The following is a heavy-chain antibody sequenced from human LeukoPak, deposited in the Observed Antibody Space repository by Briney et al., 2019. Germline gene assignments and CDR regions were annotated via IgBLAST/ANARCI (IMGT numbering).Heavy chain of an antibody. D-gene: IGHD3-3*01. CDR2: INPSGGST. J-gene: IGHJ5*02. V-gene: IGHV1-46*01. CDR1: GYTFTSYY. CDR3: AKGPVTIFGVVIPSWFDP. Sequence: GASVKVSCKASGYTFTSYYMHWVRQAPGQGLEWMGIINPSGGSTSYAQKFQGRVTMTRDTSTSTVYMELSSLRSEDTAVYYCAKGPVTIFGVVIPSWFDPWAREPWSPSPQ.